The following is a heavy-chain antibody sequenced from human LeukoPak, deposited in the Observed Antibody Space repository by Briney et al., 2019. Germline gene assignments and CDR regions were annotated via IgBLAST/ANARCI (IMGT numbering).Heavy chain of an antibody. V-gene: IGHV4-34*01. CDR2: INHSGST. Sequence: PSETLSLTCAVYGGSFSGYYWSWIRQPLGKGLEWIGEINHSGSTNYNPSLKSRVTISVDTSKNQFSLKLSSVTAADTAVYYCARGEGYCSSTSCYYFDYWGQGTLVTVSS. CDR1: GGSFSGYY. CDR3: ARGEGYCSSTSCYYFDY. J-gene: IGHJ4*02. D-gene: IGHD2-2*01.